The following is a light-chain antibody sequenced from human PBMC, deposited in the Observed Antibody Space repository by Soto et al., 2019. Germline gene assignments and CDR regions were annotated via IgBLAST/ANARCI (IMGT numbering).Light chain of an antibody. V-gene: IGKV3-15*01. CDR2: GAF. Sequence: EIVMTQSPVTLSVSPGERATLPCRASQSVSSNLAWYQQKPGQAPSLLIYGAFTRATGIPARFSGTGSGTEFTLTISSLQSEDFALYYCQQYNDWPLTFGQGTKVVIK. J-gene: IGKJ1*01. CDR1: QSVSSN. CDR3: QQYNDWPLT.